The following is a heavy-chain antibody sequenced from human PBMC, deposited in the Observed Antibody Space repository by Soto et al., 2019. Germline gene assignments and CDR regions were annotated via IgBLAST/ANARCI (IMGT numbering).Heavy chain of an antibody. D-gene: IGHD4-17*01. CDR2: IPNSGST. V-gene: IGHV4-30-4*01. Sequence: SETLSLTCTVSGGSISSGDYYWSWVRQPPGEGLEWIGYIPNSGSTYYNPSLKSRVTISEDTSKNQFSLKLSSVTAEDTAVYYCARLGYDDYGSIDYWGQGTLVTVSS. J-gene: IGHJ4*02. CDR3: ARLGYDDYGSIDY. CDR1: GGSISSGDYY.